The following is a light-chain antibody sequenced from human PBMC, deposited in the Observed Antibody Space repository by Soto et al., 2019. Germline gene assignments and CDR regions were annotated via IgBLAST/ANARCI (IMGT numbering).Light chain of an antibody. CDR3: QHWNNYLWT. J-gene: IGKJ1*01. CDR1: QTISDW. Sequence: DIQMTQSPSTLSASVGDRVTIACRASQTISDWLAWYQQKPGKAPKLLIYKTSSLESGVPSRFSGSGSGTEFTLTISGLQPEDFATYHCQHWNNYLWTFGQGTNVEIK. V-gene: IGKV1-5*03. CDR2: KTS.